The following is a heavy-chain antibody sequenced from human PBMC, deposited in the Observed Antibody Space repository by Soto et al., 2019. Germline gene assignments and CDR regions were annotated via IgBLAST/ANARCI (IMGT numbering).Heavy chain of an antibody. CDR1: GFTFDDYA. Sequence: GGSLRLSCAASGFTFDDYAMHWVRQAPGKGLEWVSGISWNSGSIGYADSVKGRFTISRDNAKNSLYLQMNSLRAEDTALYYCAKDIYRGGLGAFDIWGQGTMVTVSS. D-gene: IGHD3-16*01. J-gene: IGHJ3*02. CDR3: AKDIYRGGLGAFDI. V-gene: IGHV3-9*01. CDR2: ISWNSGSI.